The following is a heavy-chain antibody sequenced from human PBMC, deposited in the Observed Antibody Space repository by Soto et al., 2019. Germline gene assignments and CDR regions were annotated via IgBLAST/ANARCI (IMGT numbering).Heavy chain of an antibody. Sequence: GGSLRLSCAASGFTFSSYAMSWVRQAPGKGLEWVSAISGSGGSTYYADSVKGRFTISRDNSKNTLYLQMNSLRAEDTAVYSCAKDHSSSWYCFDYWGQGTLVTVSS. CDR1: GFTFSSYA. CDR2: ISGSGGST. D-gene: IGHD6-13*01. CDR3: AKDHSSSWYCFDY. J-gene: IGHJ4*02. V-gene: IGHV3-23*01.